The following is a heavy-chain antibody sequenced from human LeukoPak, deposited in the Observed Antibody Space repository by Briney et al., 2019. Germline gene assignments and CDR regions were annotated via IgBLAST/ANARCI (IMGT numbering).Heavy chain of an antibody. Sequence: GGSLRLSCAASGFNFTGYWMTWVRQPPGKGLEWVANIKEDGSEQHYADSVKGRFTISRDNAKNSLYLQMNTLGVEDTAVYYCAVTIAVGYWGQGSLVIVSS. CDR2: IKEDGSEQ. CDR3: AVTIAVGY. J-gene: IGHJ4*02. CDR1: GFNFTGYW. V-gene: IGHV3-7*01. D-gene: IGHD6-19*01.